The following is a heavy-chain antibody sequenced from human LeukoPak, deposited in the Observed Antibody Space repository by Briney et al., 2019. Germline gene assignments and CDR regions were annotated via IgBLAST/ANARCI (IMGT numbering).Heavy chain of an antibody. CDR1: GGSISSYY. V-gene: IGHV4-4*07. D-gene: IGHD5-18*01. Sequence: SETLSLTSTVSGGSISSYYWSWIRQPAGKGLEWIGRIYTSGSTNYNPSLKSRVTISVDKSKNQFSLKLSSVTAADTAVYYCARVNGDKAMVPHYYYYMDVWGKGTTVTVSS. CDR2: IYTSGST. CDR3: ARVNGDKAMVPHYYYYMDV. J-gene: IGHJ6*03.